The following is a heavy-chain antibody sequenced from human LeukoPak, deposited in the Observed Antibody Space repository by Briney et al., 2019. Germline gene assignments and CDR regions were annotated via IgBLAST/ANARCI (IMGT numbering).Heavy chain of an antibody. CDR3: AKGGLVGATGFDY. V-gene: IGHV3-9*01. CDR1: GFTFDDYA. D-gene: IGHD1-26*01. Sequence: RAGGSLRLSCAASGFTFDDYAMHWVRQAPGKGLEWVSGISWNSGSIGYADSVKGRFTISRDNAKNSLYLQMNSLRAEDTALYYCAKGGLVGATGFDYWGQGTLVTVSS. J-gene: IGHJ4*02. CDR2: ISWNSGSI.